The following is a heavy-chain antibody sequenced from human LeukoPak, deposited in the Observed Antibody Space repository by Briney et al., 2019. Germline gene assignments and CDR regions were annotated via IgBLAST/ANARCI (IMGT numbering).Heavy chain of an antibody. J-gene: IGHJ4*01. CDR1: GGSISSGGYY. Sequence: SETLSLTCTVSGGSISSGGYYWSWIRQHPGKGLEWIGYIYYSGSTYYNPSLKSRATISVDTSKNQFSLKLSSVTAADTAVYYCAVYXXXRQXFDYWGXGTLVTVS. CDR2: IYYSGST. CDR3: AVYXXXRQXFDY. D-gene: IGHD6-6*01. V-gene: IGHV4-31*03.